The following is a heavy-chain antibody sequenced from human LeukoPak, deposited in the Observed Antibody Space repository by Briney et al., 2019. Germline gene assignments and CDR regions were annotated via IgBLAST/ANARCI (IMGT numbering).Heavy chain of an antibody. V-gene: IGHV3-64D*08. J-gene: IGHJ4*02. D-gene: IGHD2-8*02. Sequence: GGSLRLSCSASGFTFSNYAMDWVRQAPGKGLEYVSAIGTNGISTYYADSVRDRFTISRDNPKKTLYLHMSSLRVEDTAVYYCVKGQEVVYTPTFDSWGQGTLVTVSS. CDR3: VKGQEVVYTPTFDS. CDR2: IGTNGIST. CDR1: GFTFSNYA.